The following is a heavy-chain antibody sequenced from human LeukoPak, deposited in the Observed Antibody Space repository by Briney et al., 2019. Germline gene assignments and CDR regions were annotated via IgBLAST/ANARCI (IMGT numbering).Heavy chain of an antibody. J-gene: IGHJ6*02. D-gene: IGHD6-13*01. CDR1: GYTFTGYY. Sequence: ASVTVSCKASGYTFTGYYMHWVRQAPGQGLEWMGWINPNSGGTNYAQKFQGRVTMTRDTSISTAYMELSSLRSEDTAVYYCARAAAGTDGMDVWGQGTTVTVSS. CDR2: INPNSGGT. CDR3: ARAAAGTDGMDV. V-gene: IGHV1-2*02.